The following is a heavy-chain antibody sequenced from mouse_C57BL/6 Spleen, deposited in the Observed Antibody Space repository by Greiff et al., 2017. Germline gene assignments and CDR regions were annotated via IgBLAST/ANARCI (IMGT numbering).Heavy chain of an antibody. CDR3: ARGGDYDGYYFDY. Sequence: QVQLQQPGAELVKPGASVKLSCKASGYTFTSYWMHWVKQRPGQGLEWIGMIHPNSGSTNYNEKFTSKATLTVDKSSSTAYMQLSSLTSEDSAVYYCARGGDYDGYYFDYWGQGTTLTVSS. CDR2: IHPNSGST. J-gene: IGHJ2*01. CDR1: GYTFTSYW. D-gene: IGHD2-4*01. V-gene: IGHV1-64*01.